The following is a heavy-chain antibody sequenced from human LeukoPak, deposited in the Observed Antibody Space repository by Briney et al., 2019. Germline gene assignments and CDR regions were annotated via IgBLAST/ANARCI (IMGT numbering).Heavy chain of an antibody. Sequence: GGSLRLSCAASGFTFSSYSMNWVRQAPGKGLEWVSYISSSSSTIYYADSVKGRFTISRDNAKNSLYLQMNSLRAEDTAVYYCARESLYCSSTSCTSPHFGYWGQGTLVTVSS. V-gene: IGHV3-48*01. D-gene: IGHD2-2*01. J-gene: IGHJ4*02. CDR2: ISSSSSTI. CDR3: ARESLYCSSTSCTSPHFGY. CDR1: GFTFSSYS.